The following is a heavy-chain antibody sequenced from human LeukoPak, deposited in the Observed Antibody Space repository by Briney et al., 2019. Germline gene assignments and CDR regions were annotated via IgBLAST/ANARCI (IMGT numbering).Heavy chain of an antibody. V-gene: IGHV1-2*02. CDR3: ARGGWATVTTAVFDP. CDR2: INPNSGCT. CDR1: GYTFTGYY. J-gene: IGHJ5*02. D-gene: IGHD4-17*01. Sequence: ASVKVSCKASGYTFTGYYMHWVRQAPGQGLEWMGCINPNSGCTNYAHKFQGRVTMTRDTSNSTAYMELSRLRSDDTAVYYCARGGWATVTTAVFDPWGQGTLVSVSS.